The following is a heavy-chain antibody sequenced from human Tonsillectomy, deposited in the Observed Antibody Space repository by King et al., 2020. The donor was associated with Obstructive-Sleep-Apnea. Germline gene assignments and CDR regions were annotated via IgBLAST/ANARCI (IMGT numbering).Heavy chain of an antibody. Sequence: VQLVESGGGLVQPGGSPRLSCAASGFTFSNYAMSWVRQAPGKGLEWVSAISGSGCSTYYADSVKDRFTISRDNSKNTLYLQMNNVRAEDTALYYCAKVSYYDFWSGYPCSFDYWGQGTLVTVSS. D-gene: IGHD3-3*01. CDR1: GFTFSNYA. CDR3: AKVSYYDFWSGYPCSFDY. V-gene: IGHV3-23*04. CDR2: ISGSGCST. J-gene: IGHJ4*02.